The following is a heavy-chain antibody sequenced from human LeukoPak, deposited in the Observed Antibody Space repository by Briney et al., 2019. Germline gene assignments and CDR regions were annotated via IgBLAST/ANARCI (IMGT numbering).Heavy chain of an antibody. CDR1: GGSISGYH. Sequence: PSETLSLTCNVSGGSISGYHWSWIRQPPGKGLEWLGYIYYSGSSNYNPSLKSRVTMSVDTSKNQFSLKLSSVTAADTAVYYCAREWDAGPKFDYWGQGTLVTVSS. CDR3: AREWDAGPKFDY. D-gene: IGHD1-26*01. V-gene: IGHV4-59*12. CDR2: IYYSGSS. J-gene: IGHJ4*02.